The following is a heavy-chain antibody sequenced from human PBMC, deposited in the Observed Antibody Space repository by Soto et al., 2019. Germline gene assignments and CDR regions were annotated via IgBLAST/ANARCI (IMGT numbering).Heavy chain of an antibody. Sequence: ASVKVSCKASGGTFSSYAISWVRQAPGQGLEWMGGIIPIFGTANYAPKFQGRVTITADESTSTAYMELSSLRSEDTAVYYCARGHGFDSRRPKNFDYWGQGTLVTVSS. J-gene: IGHJ4*02. V-gene: IGHV1-69*13. CDR1: GGTFSSYA. CDR2: IIPIFGTA. CDR3: ARGHGFDSRRPKNFDY. D-gene: IGHD3-10*01.